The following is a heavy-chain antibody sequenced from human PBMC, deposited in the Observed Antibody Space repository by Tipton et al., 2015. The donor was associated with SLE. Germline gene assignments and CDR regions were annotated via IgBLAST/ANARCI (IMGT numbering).Heavy chain of an antibody. Sequence: TLSLTCTVSGGSISSGDYYWSWIRQPPGKGLEWIGYIYYSGSTYYNPSLKSRVTISVDTSKNQFSLKLSSVTAADTAVYYCARGRYGSGPFGGYWGQGTLVTVSS. J-gene: IGHJ4*02. V-gene: IGHV4-30-4*01. CDR2: IYYSGST. D-gene: IGHD3-10*01. CDR3: ARGRYGSGPFGGY. CDR1: GGSISSGDYY.